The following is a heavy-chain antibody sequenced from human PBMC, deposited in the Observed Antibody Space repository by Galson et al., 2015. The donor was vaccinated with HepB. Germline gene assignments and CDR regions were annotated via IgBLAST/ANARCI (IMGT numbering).Heavy chain of an antibody. V-gene: IGHV3-23*01. CDR1: GFTFITYA. D-gene: IGHD5-18*01. CDR3: ARIQNTYFYYGMDV. CDR2: ISESGRTT. Sequence: SLRLSCAASGFTFITYAMSWVRQAPGKGLEWVSDISESGRTTYYADAVKGRFTNSRDNSENTLYLQMNSLRAEDTAVYYCARIQNTYFYYGMDVWGQGTTDTVSS. J-gene: IGHJ6*02.